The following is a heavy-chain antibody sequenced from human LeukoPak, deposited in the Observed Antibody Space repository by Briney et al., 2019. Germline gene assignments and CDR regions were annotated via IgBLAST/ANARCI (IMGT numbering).Heavy chain of an antibody. D-gene: IGHD6-6*01. V-gene: IGHV1-24*01. CDR3: ATDLQAHKSRHNPDIAARPDGDY. CDR1: GYTLTELS. J-gene: IGHJ4*02. Sequence: ASVKVSCKVSGYTLTELSMHWVRQAPGKGLEWMGGFDPEDGETIYAQKFQGRVTMTEDTSTDTAYMELSSLRSEDTAVYYCATDLQAHKSRHNPDIAARPDGDYWGQGTLVTVSS. CDR2: FDPEDGET.